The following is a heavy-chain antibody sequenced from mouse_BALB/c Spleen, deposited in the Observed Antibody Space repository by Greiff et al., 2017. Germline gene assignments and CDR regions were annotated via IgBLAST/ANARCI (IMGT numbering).Heavy chain of an antibody. CDR1: GFTFSNYW. CDR2: IRLKSNNYAT. Sequence: EVKVEESGGGLVQPGGSMKLSCVASGFTFSNYWMNWVRQSPEKGLEWVAEIRLKSNNYATHYAESVKGRFTISRDDSKSSVYLQMNNLRAEDTGIYYCTRDYGYGYAMDYWGQGTSVTVSS. D-gene: IGHD1-2*01. CDR3: TRDYGYGYAMDY. J-gene: IGHJ4*01. V-gene: IGHV6-6*02.